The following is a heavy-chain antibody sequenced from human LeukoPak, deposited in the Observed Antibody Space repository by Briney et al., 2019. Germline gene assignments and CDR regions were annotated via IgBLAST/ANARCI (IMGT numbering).Heavy chain of an antibody. Sequence: PGGSLRLSCAASGFTFSSYSMNWVRQAPGKGLEWVSSISSSSSYIYYADSVKGRFTISRDNAKNSLYLQMNSLRAEDTAVYYCARVTRYCSGGSCSENDYWGQGTLVTVSS. V-gene: IGHV3-21*01. J-gene: IGHJ4*02. D-gene: IGHD2-15*01. CDR2: ISSSSSYI. CDR1: GFTFSSYS. CDR3: ARVTRYCSGGSCSENDY.